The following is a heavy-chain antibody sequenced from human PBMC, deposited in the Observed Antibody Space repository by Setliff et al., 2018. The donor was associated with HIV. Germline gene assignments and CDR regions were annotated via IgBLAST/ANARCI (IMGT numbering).Heavy chain of an antibody. CDR2: AYISESS. V-gene: IGHV4-61*02. CDR3: ARDYLHVFDI. CDR1: GGLISSGSYY. J-gene: IGHJ3*02. Sequence: SETLSLTCNVPGGLISSGSYYWSWVRQPAGKGLEWIGRAYISESSHYNPSLKSRVTISVDTSKDQFSLKLNSVTAADMAVYYCARDYLHVFDIWGQGTMVTVS.